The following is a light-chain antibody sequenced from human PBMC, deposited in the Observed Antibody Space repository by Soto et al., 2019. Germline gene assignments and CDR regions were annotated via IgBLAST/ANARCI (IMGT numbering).Light chain of an antibody. CDR3: QQYNSYLYT. J-gene: IGKJ2*01. Sequence: DIQMTQSPSTLSSSVGDRVTITCRASQSISSWLAWYQQKPGKAPKLLIYKASSLESGVPSRFSGSGSGTEFPLTLSSLQPDDFATYYCQQYNSYLYTFGEGTKLQI. V-gene: IGKV1-5*03. CDR1: QSISSW. CDR2: KAS.